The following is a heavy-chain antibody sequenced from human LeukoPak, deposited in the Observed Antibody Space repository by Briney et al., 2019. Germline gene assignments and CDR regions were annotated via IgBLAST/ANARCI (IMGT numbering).Heavy chain of an antibody. CDR3: ARYGQPGVFDTFDV. Sequence: ASVKVSCTPSGYTFTSYYVHWVRQAPGQGREWMGWFNPNSGDTHYEQNFQGGVTMTRDTPISTAYLELRGLTSDDAAVYYCARYGQPGVFDTFDVWGQGTLVTVSS. D-gene: IGHD2-8*01. CDR2: FNPNSGDT. V-gene: IGHV1-2*02. CDR1: GYTFTSYY. J-gene: IGHJ3*01.